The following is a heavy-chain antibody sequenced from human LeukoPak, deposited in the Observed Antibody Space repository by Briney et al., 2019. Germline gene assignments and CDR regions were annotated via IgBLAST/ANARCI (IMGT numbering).Heavy chain of an antibody. D-gene: IGHD3-3*01. CDR2: IKQDGSEK. V-gene: IGHV3-7*01. CDR3: ARPYVLRFLEWLPFDY. Sequence: GGSLRLSCAASGFTFSSYWMSWVRQAPGKGLEWVANIKQDGSEKYYVDSVKGRFTISRDNAKNSLYLQMNSLRPEDTAVYYCARPYVLRFLEWLPFDYWGQRTLVTVSS. CDR1: GFTFSSYW. J-gene: IGHJ4*02.